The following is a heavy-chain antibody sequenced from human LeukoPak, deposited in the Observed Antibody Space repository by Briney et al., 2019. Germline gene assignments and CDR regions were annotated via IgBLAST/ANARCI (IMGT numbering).Heavy chain of an antibody. D-gene: IGHD6-19*01. V-gene: IGHV3-48*03. CDR3: ATGAGCGY. CDR1: GFTFSSYE. CDR2: ISSGSTI. Sequence: GGSLRLSCAASGFTFSSYEMNWVRQAPGKGLEWVSYISSGSTIYDADSVKGRFTISRDNAKNSLYLQMNSLRDEDTAVYYCATGAGCGYWGQGTLVTVSS. J-gene: IGHJ4*02.